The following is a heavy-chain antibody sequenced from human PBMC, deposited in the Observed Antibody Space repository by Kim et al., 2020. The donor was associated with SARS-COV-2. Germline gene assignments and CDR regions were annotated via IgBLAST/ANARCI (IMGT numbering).Heavy chain of an antibody. D-gene: IGHD4-17*01. V-gene: IGHV4-34*01. Sequence: SETLSLTCAVYGGSFSGYYWSWIRQPPGKGLEWIGEINHSGSTNYNPSLKSRVTISVDTSKNQFSLKLSSVTAADTAVYYCARGSRRRVTTYHDAFDIWGQGTMVTVSS. CDR1: GGSFSGYY. J-gene: IGHJ3*02. CDR3: ARGSRRRVTTYHDAFDI. CDR2: INHSGST.